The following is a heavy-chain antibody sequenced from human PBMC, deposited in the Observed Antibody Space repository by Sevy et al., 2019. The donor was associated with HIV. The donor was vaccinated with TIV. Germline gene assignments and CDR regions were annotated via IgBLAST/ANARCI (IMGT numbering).Heavy chain of an antibody. CDR3: ASEGYYYRSGTYRPPNYYGMDV. D-gene: IGHD3-10*01. J-gene: IGHJ6*02. V-gene: IGHV1-18*01. Sequence: ASVNVSCKASGYTFSSYGISWVRQAPGQGLEWMGWISDYNGYKNYAHKFQGRVTMSTETSTGTAYMELRSLRSDDRAVYFCASEGYYYRSGTYRPPNYYGMDVWGQGTAVTVSS. CDR2: ISDYNGYK. CDR1: GYTFSSYG.